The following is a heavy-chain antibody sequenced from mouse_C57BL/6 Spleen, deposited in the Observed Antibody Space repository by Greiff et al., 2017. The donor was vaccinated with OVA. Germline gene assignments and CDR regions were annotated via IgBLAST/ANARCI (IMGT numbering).Heavy chain of an antibody. CDR3: ARNRVDYYGSSYRYFDV. Sequence: QVQLQQSGPGLVQPSQSLSITCTVSGFSLTSYGVHWVRQSPGKGLEWLGVIWSGGSTDYNAAFISRLSISKDNSKSRVFFKMNSLQADDTAIYYCARNRVDYYGSSYRYFDVWGTGTTVTVSS. CDR1: GFSLTSYG. V-gene: IGHV2-2*01. J-gene: IGHJ1*03. D-gene: IGHD1-1*01. CDR2: IWSGGST.